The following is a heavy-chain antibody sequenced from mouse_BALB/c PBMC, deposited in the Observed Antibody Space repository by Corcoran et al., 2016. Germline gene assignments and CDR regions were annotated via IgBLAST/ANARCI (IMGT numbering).Heavy chain of an antibody. V-gene: IGHV14-1*02. CDR2: IDPENGNT. Sequence: EVQLQQSGAELVRPGALVKLSCKASGFNIKDYYMHWVKQRPEQGLEWIGWIDPENGNTIYDPKFQGKASITADTSSNTAYLQLSSLTSEDTAVYYCARGYGNYIAYWGQGTLVTVSA. J-gene: IGHJ3*01. CDR1: GFNIKDYY. D-gene: IGHD2-10*02. CDR3: ARGYGNYIAY.